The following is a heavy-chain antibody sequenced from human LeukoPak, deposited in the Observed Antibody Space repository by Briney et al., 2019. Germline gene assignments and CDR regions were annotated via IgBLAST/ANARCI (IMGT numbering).Heavy chain of an antibody. CDR3: AKSRGSSYSYAPFDY. CDR2: ISGSGSST. D-gene: IGHD3-22*01. CDR1: GFTSTNYA. V-gene: IGHV3-23*01. J-gene: IGHJ4*02. Sequence: PGGSLRLSCAASGFTSTNYAMSWVRQAPGKGLEWVSGISGSGSSTYNADSAKGRFTISRDNSKNTLYLQMNSLRAEDTAVYYCAKSRGSSYSYAPFDYWGQGTLVTVSS.